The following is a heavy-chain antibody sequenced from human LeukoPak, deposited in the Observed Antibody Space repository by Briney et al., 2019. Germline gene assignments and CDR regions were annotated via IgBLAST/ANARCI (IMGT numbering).Heavy chain of an antibody. D-gene: IGHD1-1*01. Sequence: SETLSLTRTVSGGSISSYYWSWIRQPAGKGLEWIGRIYNSGTTNYNPSLKSRVTMSVDTSDNHFSLKLTSVTAADTAVYYCARGYNGYFYYWGQGTLVTVSS. CDR3: ARGYNGYFYY. J-gene: IGHJ4*02. CDR1: GGSISSYY. V-gene: IGHV4-4*07. CDR2: IYNSGTT.